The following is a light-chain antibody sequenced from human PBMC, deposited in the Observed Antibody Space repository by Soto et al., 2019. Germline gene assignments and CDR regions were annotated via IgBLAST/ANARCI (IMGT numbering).Light chain of an antibody. V-gene: IGLV2-8*01. Sequence: QSALTQPPSASGSPGQSVTISCTGTSSDVGGYNYVSWYQQYPGRAPKLMIYEVTKRPSGVPDRFSGSKSGNTASLTVSGLQAEDEADYYCSLYAASNNFYFVFGGGTKLTVL. CDR1: SSDVGGYNY. CDR3: SLYAASNNFYFV. J-gene: IGLJ3*02. CDR2: EVT.